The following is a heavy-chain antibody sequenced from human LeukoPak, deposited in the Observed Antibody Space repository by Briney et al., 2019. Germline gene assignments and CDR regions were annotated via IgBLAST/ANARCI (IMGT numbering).Heavy chain of an antibody. J-gene: IGHJ3*02. Sequence: GESLKISCKGSGYSFTSYWIGWVRQMPGKGLGWMGIIYPGDSDTRYSPSFQGQVTISADKSISTAYLQWSSLKASDTAMYYCARSPRDSSGYYYDAFDIWGQGTMVTVSS. CDR3: ARSPRDSSGYYYDAFDI. V-gene: IGHV5-51*01. CDR2: IYPGDSDT. D-gene: IGHD3-22*01. CDR1: GYSFTSYW.